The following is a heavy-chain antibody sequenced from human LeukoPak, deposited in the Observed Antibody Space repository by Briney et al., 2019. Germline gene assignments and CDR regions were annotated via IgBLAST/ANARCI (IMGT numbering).Heavy chain of an antibody. Sequence: GGSLRLSCAASGFTFSSYGMHWVRQAPGKGLEWVAFIRYDGSNKYYADSVKGRFTISRDNAKNSLYLQMNSLRAEDTAVYYCARVVGSSSSWTKGYYFDYWGQGTLVTVSS. D-gene: IGHD6-13*01. J-gene: IGHJ4*02. CDR1: GFTFSSYG. V-gene: IGHV3-30*02. CDR3: ARVVGSSSSWTKGYYFDY. CDR2: IRYDGSNK.